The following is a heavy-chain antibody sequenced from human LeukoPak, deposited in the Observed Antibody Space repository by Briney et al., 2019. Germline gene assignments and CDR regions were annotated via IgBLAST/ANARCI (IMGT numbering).Heavy chain of an antibody. D-gene: IGHD3-10*01. J-gene: IGHJ3*02. CDR1: GYTFTSYG. CDR2: ISAYNGNT. V-gene: IGHV1-18*01. CDR3: ARDVLLWFGELLETAFDI. Sequence: GASVKVSCKASGYTFTSYGISWVRQAPGQGLEWMGWISAYNGNTNYAQKLQGRVTMTTDTSTSTAYMELRSLRSDDTAVYYCARDVLLWFGELLETAFDIWGQGTMVTVSS.